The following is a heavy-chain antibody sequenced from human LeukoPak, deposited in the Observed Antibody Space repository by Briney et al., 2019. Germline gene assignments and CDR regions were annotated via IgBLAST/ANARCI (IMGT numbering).Heavy chain of an antibody. CDR2: VYYSGTI. D-gene: IGHD4/OR15-4a*01. Sequence: PSETLSLTCSVSGASITSGAYYWAWLRQPPGKGLEWIGSVYYSGTINYNPSLKGRVSISRDMSKNQFSLNLNSVNATDTAVYYCARRDYAAWFDPWGQGTLVTVSS. CDR1: GASITSGAYY. J-gene: IGHJ5*02. CDR3: ARRDYAAWFDP. V-gene: IGHV4-39*07.